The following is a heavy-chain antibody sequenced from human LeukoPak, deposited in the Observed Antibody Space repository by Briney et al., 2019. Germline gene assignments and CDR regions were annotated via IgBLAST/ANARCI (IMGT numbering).Heavy chain of an antibody. D-gene: IGHD3-3*01. J-gene: IGHJ3*02. V-gene: IGHV4-59*06. CDR2: IYYSGST. Sequence: SETLSLTCTVSGGSISSYYWSWIRQHPGKGLEWIGYIYYSGSTYYNPSLKSRVTISVDTSKNQFSLKLSSVTAADTAVYYCARTRYYDFWSGYPDAFDIWGQGTMVTVSS. CDR1: GGSISSYY. CDR3: ARTRYYDFWSGYPDAFDI.